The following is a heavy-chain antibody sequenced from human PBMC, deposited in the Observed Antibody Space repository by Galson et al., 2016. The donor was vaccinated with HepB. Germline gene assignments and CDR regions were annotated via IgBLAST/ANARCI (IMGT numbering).Heavy chain of an antibody. CDR3: ARTSGDDFWSGYSRASYYSYMDV. J-gene: IGHJ6*03. D-gene: IGHD3-3*01. Sequence: SVKVSCKASGGTFNSYTISWVRQAPGQGLEWMGRIIPILGIANYAQKFQGRVTITADKSTSTAYMELSSLRAEDTAVYYCARTSGDDFWSGYSRASYYSYMDVWGKGTTVIVSS. V-gene: IGHV1-69*02. CDR1: GGTFNSYT. CDR2: IIPILGIA.